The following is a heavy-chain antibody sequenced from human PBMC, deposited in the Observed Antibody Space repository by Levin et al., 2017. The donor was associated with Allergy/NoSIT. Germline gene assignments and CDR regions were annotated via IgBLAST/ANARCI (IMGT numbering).Heavy chain of an antibody. CDR1: GGTFSSYA. D-gene: IGHD2-2*01. CDR3: ARAVGVVVPAVEYAFDI. J-gene: IGHJ3*02. Sequence: KISCKASGGTFSSYAISWVRQAPGQGLEWMGGIIPIFGTANYAQKFQGRVTITADESTSTAYMELSSLRSEDTAVYYCARAVGVVVPAVEYAFDIWGQGTMVTVSS. CDR2: IIPIFGTA. V-gene: IGHV1-69*01.